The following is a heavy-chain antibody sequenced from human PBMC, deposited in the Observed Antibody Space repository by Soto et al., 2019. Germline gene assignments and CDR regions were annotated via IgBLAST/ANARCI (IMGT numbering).Heavy chain of an antibody. Sequence: ASVKVSCKASGYTFTSYGISWVRQAPGQGLEWMGWISAYNGNTNYAQKLQGRVTMTTDTSTSTAYMELRSLRSDDTAVYYCARDGSLFRRAEYYYYGMDVWGQGTTVTVSS. CDR1: GYTFTSYG. J-gene: IGHJ6*02. D-gene: IGHD1-26*01. V-gene: IGHV1-18*04. CDR2: ISAYNGNT. CDR3: ARDGSLFRRAEYYYYGMDV.